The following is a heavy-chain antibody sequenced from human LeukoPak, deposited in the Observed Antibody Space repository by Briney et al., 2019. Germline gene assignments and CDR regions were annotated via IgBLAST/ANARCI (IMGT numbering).Heavy chain of an antibody. V-gene: IGHV3-30-3*01. CDR3: ARLGLEVGGPNWFDP. Sequence: GRSLRLSCAASGFTFSSYAMHWVRQAPGKGLEWVAVISYDGSNKYYADSVKGRFTISRDNSKSTLYLQMNSLRVEDTAVYYCARLGLEVGGPNWFDPWGQGTLVTVSS. J-gene: IGHJ5*02. CDR1: GFTFSSYA. CDR2: ISYDGSNK. D-gene: IGHD1-1*01.